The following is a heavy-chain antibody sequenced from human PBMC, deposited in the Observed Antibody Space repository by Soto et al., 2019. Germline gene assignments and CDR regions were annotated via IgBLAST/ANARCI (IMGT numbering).Heavy chain of an antibody. D-gene: IGHD2-15*01. CDR2: IRYDGSYK. J-gene: IGHJ3*02. CDR3: AREWGNVVLGAFDI. Sequence: PGGSLRLSCAGSGFTFGDSYMSRIRQAPGKGLEWVAVIRYDGSYKYYADSVKGRFTISRDNLKNTLYLQMNGLRAEDTAVYYCAREWGNVVLGAFDIWGQGTMVTVSS. V-gene: IGHV3-33*01. CDR1: GFTFGDSY.